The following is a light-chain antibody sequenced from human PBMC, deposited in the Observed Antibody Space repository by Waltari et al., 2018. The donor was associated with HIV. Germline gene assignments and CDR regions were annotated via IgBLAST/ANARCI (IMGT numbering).Light chain of an antibody. CDR3: QSHDSSLSGYV. CDR2: GNS. J-gene: IGLJ1*01. Sequence: QSVLTQPPSVSGAPGQRVTISCTGSSSNIGAGYHVHWYQQLPGTAPKLLIYGNSKRPSGVPARFSGSKSGTSASLAITGLQAEDEADYHCQSHDSSLSGYVFGTGTKVTVL. CDR1: SSNIGAGYH. V-gene: IGLV1-40*01.